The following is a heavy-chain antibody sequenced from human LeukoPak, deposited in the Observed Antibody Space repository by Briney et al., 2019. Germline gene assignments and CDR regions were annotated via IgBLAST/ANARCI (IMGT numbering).Heavy chain of an antibody. V-gene: IGHV4-39*07. D-gene: IGHD3-9*01. CDR2: IYYSGST. Sequence: PSETLSLTCTVSGGSISSSSYYWGWIRQPPGKGLEWIGSIYYSGSTYYNPSLKSRVTISVDTSKNQFSLKLSSVTAADTAVYYCAREIKYYDILTGYYRPATVDYWGQGTLVTVSS. J-gene: IGHJ4*02. CDR3: AREIKYYDILTGYYRPATVDY. CDR1: GGSISSSSYY.